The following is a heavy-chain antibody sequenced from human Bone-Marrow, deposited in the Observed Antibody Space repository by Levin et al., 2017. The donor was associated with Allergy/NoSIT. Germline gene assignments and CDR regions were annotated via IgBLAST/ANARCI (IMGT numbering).Heavy chain of an antibody. CDR3: GRGAGWWDY. D-gene: IGHD2-15*01. CDR1: GFTFSNNW. CDR2: IKQDGSEK. J-gene: IGHJ4*02. Sequence: RAGGSLRLSCAASGFTFSNNWMSWVRQAPGKGLEWVASIKQDGSEKRYMDSVRGRFTISRDNAKNSLYLQMSGLRDADTAVYYCGRGAGWWDYWGQGTLVTVSS. V-gene: IGHV3-7*01.